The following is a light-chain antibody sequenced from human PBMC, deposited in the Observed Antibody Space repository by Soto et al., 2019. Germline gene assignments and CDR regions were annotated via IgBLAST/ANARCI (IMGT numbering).Light chain of an antibody. Sequence: AIQVTQSPSSLSASVGDRVTITCLASQDIRGALAWYQQKPGKPPKLLIYDVSTLENGGPSRFSGDSSGTQFTLTISGLQPEDFGTYYCQQFNSYPVTFGHGTRLDIK. CDR2: DVS. CDR3: QQFNSYPVT. V-gene: IGKV1-13*02. CDR1: QDIRGA. J-gene: IGKJ5*01.